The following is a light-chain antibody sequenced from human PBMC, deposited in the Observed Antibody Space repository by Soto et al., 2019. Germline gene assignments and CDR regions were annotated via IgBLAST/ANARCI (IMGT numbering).Light chain of an antibody. CDR1: QYINTR. V-gene: IGKV3-11*01. CDR2: QTS. Sequence: EIVLTHSPATLSSFPVDRVTPSCRASQYINTRLAWYQHRPGQAPRLLIYQTSIRAAGIPARFSASGTGTDFTLTISDVQPQDFAVYYCHQRQSWPRTFGQGTKVDI. CDR3: HQRQSWPRT. J-gene: IGKJ1*01.